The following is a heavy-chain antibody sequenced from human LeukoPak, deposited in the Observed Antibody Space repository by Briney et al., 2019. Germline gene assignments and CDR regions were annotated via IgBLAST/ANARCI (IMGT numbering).Heavy chain of an antibody. Sequence: SETLSLTCAVSGDSINAKYWSWIRQSAGRGLEWIGRIYSSGSTNYNPSFKSRVIMSVDTSKNQFSLRLNSVSAADTAVYYCARDRGGWYGRWFDPWGQGILVTVSS. J-gene: IGHJ5*02. CDR1: GDSINAKY. CDR2: IYSSGST. D-gene: IGHD6-19*01. V-gene: IGHV4-4*07. CDR3: ARDRGGWYGRWFDP.